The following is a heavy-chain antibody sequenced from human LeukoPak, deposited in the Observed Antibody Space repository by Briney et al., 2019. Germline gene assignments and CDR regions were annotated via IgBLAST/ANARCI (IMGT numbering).Heavy chain of an antibody. CDR2: FYTSGTP. V-gene: IGHV4-61*02. CDR1: GGSISRGSYH. CDR3: ARGGIPDY. J-gene: IGHJ4*02. D-gene: IGHD2-21*01. Sequence: SETLSFTCTVSGGSISRGSYHWNWIRQPAGKGLEWIGRFYTSGTPNYNPSLKSRVTILVDTSRNQFSLKLSSVTAADTALYYCARGGIPDYWGQGILVTVSS.